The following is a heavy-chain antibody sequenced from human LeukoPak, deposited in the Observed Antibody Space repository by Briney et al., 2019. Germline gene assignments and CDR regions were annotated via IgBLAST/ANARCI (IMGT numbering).Heavy chain of an antibody. CDR1: EFTFNRFW. CDR3: AREDVDITVTTSGAFDI. D-gene: IGHD5-12*01. Sequence: GGSLRLSCATSEFTFNRFWMHWVRQAPGKGLEWVSRIISDGSSTNYADSVKGRFTISRDNAKNTLHLQMNSLRAEDTALYYCAREDVDITVTTSGAFDIWGQGTMVTVSS. J-gene: IGHJ3*02. V-gene: IGHV3-74*01. CDR2: IISDGSST.